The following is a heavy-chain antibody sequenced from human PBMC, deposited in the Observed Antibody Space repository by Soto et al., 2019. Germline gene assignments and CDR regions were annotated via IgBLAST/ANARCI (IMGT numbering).Heavy chain of an antibody. CDR1: GGSISSSSYY. D-gene: IGHD6-6*01. CDR3: ARVYSSCHVAPFDY. Sequence: PSETLSLTCTVSGGSISSSSYYWGWIRQPPGKGLEWIGSIYYSGSTYYNPSLKSRVTISVDTSKNQFSLKLSSVTAADTAVYYCARVYSSCHVAPFDYWGQGTLVTVSS. V-gene: IGHV4-39*01. CDR2: IYYSGST. J-gene: IGHJ4*02.